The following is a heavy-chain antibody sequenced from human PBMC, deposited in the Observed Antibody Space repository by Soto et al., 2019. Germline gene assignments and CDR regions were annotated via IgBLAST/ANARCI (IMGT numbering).Heavy chain of an antibody. CDR1: GYTFTSYG. D-gene: IGHD6-6*01. CDR2: ISAYNGNT. J-gene: IGHJ4*02. Sequence: ASVKVSCKASGYTFTSYGISWVRQAPGQGLEWMGWISAYNGNTNYAQKLKGRVTMTTDTSTSTAYMELRSLRSDDTAVYYCARDKSIAARPVRGYFDYWGQGTLVTV. CDR3: ARDKSIAARPVRGYFDY. V-gene: IGHV1-18*04.